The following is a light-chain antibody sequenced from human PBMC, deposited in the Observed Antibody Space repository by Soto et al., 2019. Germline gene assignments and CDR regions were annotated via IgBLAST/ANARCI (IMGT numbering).Light chain of an antibody. Sequence: EIVLTQSPGTLSLSPGERATLSCRASQSVSSSYLAWYQQKPGQAPRLLIYGASSRATGIPDRFSGSGSGTEFTLTISRLEPEDSAVYYCQHYGSSWTFGQGTKVDIK. CDR1: QSVSSSY. CDR3: QHYGSSWT. CDR2: GAS. J-gene: IGKJ1*01. V-gene: IGKV3-20*01.